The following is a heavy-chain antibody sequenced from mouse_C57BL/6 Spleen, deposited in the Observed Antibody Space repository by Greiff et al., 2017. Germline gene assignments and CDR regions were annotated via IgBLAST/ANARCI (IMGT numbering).Heavy chain of an antibody. D-gene: IGHD4-1*01. CDR2: IDPSDSYT. J-gene: IGHJ2*01. CDR1: GYTFTSYW. V-gene: IGHV1-59*01. CDR3: ARSRTGYYFGY. Sequence: VQLQQPGAELVRPGTSVKLSCKASGYTFTSYWMHWVKQRPGQGLEWIGVIDPSDSYTNYNQKFKGKATVTVDTSSSTAYMQLSSLTSEASAVYYCARSRTGYYFGYWGPGTTLTVSS.